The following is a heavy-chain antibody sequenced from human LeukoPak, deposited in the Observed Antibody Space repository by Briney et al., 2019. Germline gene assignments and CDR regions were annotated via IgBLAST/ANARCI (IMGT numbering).Heavy chain of an antibody. D-gene: IGHD4-17*01. V-gene: IGHV3-30*18. CDR3: AKSTTVTQRGYFDY. CDR2: IPYDGSNK. J-gene: IGHJ4*02. Sequence: GGSLRLSCAASGFTFSSYGMHWVRQAPAKGLEWVAIIPYDGSNKYYADSVKGRFTISRDNSKNTLYLQMNSLRAEDTAVYYCAKSTTVTQRGYFDYWGQGTLVTVSS. CDR1: GFTFSSYG.